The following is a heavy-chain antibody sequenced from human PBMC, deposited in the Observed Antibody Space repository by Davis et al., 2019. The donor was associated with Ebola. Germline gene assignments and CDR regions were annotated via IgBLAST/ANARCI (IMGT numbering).Heavy chain of an antibody. CDR3: ASGWLRGGGVDP. V-gene: IGHV4-30-2*01. CDR2: IYHSGST. J-gene: IGHJ5*02. Sequence: LRLSCDVSGGSITSGSNSWSWIRQPPGKGLEWIGNIYHSGSTYYNPSLKSRVTISVDRSKNQFSLQLNSVTPEDTAVYYCASGWLRGGGVDPWGQGTPVTVSS. D-gene: IGHD5-12*01. CDR1: GGSITSGSNS.